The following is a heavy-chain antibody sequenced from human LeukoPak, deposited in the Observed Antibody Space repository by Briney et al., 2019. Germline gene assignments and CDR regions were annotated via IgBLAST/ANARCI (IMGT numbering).Heavy chain of an antibody. J-gene: IGHJ4*02. D-gene: IGHD5-18*01. Sequence: PGGSLRLSCAASGFTFGDYGMTWVRQAPGKGLELVSGINWNGGSIAYADSVKGRFTVSRDNAKNSLYLQMNSLSAEDTAFYHCARRSNRYSYGSNFDYWGQGTLVTVSS. CDR3: ARRSNRYSYGSNFDY. V-gene: IGHV3-20*01. CDR1: GFTFGDYG. CDR2: INWNGGSI.